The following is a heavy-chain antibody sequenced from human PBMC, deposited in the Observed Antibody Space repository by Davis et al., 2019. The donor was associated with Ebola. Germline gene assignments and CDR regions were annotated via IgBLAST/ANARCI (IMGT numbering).Heavy chain of an antibody. CDR1: EFTFSSYT. J-gene: IGHJ6*02. CDR2: ISWNSGSI. D-gene: IGHD2-15*01. Sequence: GGSLRLSCAPSEFTFSSYTMGWVRQAPGKGLEWVSGISWNSGSIGYADSVKGRFTISRDNAKNSLYLQMNSLRAEDTAVYYCARDGKLRGVRSYYYGMDVWGQGTTVTVSS. V-gene: IGHV3-48*04. CDR3: ARDGKLRGVRSYYYGMDV.